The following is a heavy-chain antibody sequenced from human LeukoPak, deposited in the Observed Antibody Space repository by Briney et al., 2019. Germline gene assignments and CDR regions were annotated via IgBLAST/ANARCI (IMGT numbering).Heavy chain of an antibody. V-gene: IGHV4-59*01. CDR2: IYYSGST. Sequence: PSETLSLTCTVSGGSISSYYWSWIRQPPGKGLEWIGYIYYSGSTNYNPSLKSRVTISVDTSKNQFSLKLSSVTAADTAVYYCAGDLYSKWLGHLDIWGQGTMVTVSS. CDR1: GGSISSYY. J-gene: IGHJ3*02. D-gene: IGHD6-19*01. CDR3: AGDLYSKWLGHLDI.